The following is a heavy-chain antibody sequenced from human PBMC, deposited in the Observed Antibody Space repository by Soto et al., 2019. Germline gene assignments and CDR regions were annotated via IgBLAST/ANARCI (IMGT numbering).Heavy chain of an antibody. D-gene: IGHD6-13*01. CDR1: GFSLTTSGVG. J-gene: IGHJ5*02. CDR3: AHRPSAAAATRWFDP. Sequence: QITLKESGPTLVKPTQTLTLTCTFSGFSLTTSGVGVGWIRQPPGKALEWLALIYWDDDKRYSPSLRNRLTITKDTSKNQVVLTMTNMAPVDTATYYGAHRPSAAAATRWFDPWGQGTLVTVSS. V-gene: IGHV2-5*02. CDR2: IYWDDDK.